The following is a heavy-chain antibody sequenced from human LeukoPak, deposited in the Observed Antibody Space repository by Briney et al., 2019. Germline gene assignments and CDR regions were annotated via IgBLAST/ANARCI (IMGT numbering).Heavy chain of an antibody. D-gene: IGHD2-15*01. CDR2: IGGSGETT. CDR1: GLTFSNYA. CDR3: ARTGGSPYSASDY. Sequence: PVGSLGLSCAASGLTFSNYAMSWVRQAPGRRLEWVSSIGGSGETTYYTHSVKGRFTISRDNSKGTLYLQMNSLRVEDTAVYHCARTGGSPYSASDYWGQGTLVTVSS. J-gene: IGHJ4*02. V-gene: IGHV3-23*01.